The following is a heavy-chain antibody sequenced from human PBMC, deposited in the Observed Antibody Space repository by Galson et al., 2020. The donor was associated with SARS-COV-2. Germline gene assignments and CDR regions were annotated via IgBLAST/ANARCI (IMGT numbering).Heavy chain of an antibody. CDR1: GFSLNNAKMG. CDR3: GGGFYYDGLIEDYVFPRFDS. D-gene: IGHD3-16*01. J-gene: IGHJ5*01. CDR2: IFSDDEK. Sequence: SGPTLVKPTETLTLTCNVSGFSLNNAKMGVSWIRQPPGKALEWLAHIFSDDEKSYTTSLKNRLTISKDASKSQVVLTMTNMDPLDTATYYCGGGFYYDGLIEDYVFPRFDSWGQGTPVTVSS. V-gene: IGHV2-26*01.